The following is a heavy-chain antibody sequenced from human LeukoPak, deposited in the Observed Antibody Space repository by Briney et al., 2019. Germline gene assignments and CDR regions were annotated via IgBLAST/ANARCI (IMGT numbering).Heavy chain of an antibody. V-gene: IGHV1-18*04. CDR2: ISAYNGNT. CDR3: AKETPNTGWFNP. Sequence: ASAKVSCKASGYTFTGYHMHWVRQAPGQGLEWMGWISAYNGNTNYAQKLQGRVTMTTDTSTSTAYMELRSLRSDDTAVYYCAKETPNTGWFNPWGQGTLVTVSS. D-gene: IGHD1-14*01. CDR1: GYTFTGYH. J-gene: IGHJ5*02.